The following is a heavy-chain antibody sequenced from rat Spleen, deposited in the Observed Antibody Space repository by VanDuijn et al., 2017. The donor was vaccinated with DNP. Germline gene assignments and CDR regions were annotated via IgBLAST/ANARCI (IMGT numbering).Heavy chain of an antibody. CDR1: GFTFSNYY. CDR2: IRPSGSRT. Sequence: EVQLVESGGGLVQPGRSLKLSCAASGFTFSNYYMAWVRQAPKKGLEWVAAIRPSGSRTYYLDSVKGRFTIFSAYAKSSXTPQMHKLKPADTAXXXCAXXXTSXXWYXXXWGPGTXXTV. CDR3: AXXXTSXXWYXXX. V-gene: IGHV5-19*01. J-gene: IGHJ1*01. D-gene: IGHD1-12*02.